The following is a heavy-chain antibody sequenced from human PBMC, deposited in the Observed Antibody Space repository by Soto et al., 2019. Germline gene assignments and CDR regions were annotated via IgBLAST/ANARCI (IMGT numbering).Heavy chain of an antibody. Sequence: SETLSLTCTVSGGSISSYYWSWIRQPRGKGLEWIGDIYYSGSTNYNPSLKSRVTISVDTSKNQFSLKLSSVTAADTAVYYCARASYYYDSSGYPHYYYYYGMDVWGQGTTVTVSS. V-gene: IGHV4-59*13. CDR1: GGSISSYY. J-gene: IGHJ6*02. CDR3: ARASYYYDSSGYPHYYYYYGMDV. D-gene: IGHD3-22*01. CDR2: IYYSGST.